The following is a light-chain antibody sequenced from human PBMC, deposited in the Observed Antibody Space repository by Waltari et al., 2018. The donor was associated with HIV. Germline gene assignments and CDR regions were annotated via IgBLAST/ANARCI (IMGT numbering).Light chain of an antibody. CDR1: DSDVGRYSR. V-gene: IGLV2-18*02. Sequence: QSALTQPPSVSGSPGQSVTISCTGTDSDVGRYSRVSWYQQPPGTAPKLILYEVSNRPSGVPDRFSGSKSGNMASLTISGLLPEDEALYYCISYTTRTTWVFGSVTEVTVL. J-gene: IGLJ1*01. CDR3: ISYTTRTTWV. CDR2: EVS.